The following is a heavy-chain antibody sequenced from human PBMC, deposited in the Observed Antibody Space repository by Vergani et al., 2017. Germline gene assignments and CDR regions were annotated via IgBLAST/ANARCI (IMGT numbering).Heavy chain of an antibody. Sequence: QVQLQQSGPGLVKPSQTLSLTCAISGESVSSDTAAWNWIRQSPSRGLEWLGRTYYRSKWYRDYAVSVKSRMTINPDTSKSQFSLQLNSVTPEDTAVYYCARDVSLGGYYFYYMDVWDKGTTVTVSS. CDR3: ARDVSLGGYYFYYMDV. D-gene: IGHD3-16*01. CDR1: GESVSSDTAA. V-gene: IGHV6-1*01. J-gene: IGHJ6*03. CDR2: TYYRSKWYR.